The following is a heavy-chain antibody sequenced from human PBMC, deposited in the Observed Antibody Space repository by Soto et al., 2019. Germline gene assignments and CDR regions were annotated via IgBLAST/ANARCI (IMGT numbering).Heavy chain of an antibody. CDR2: MNPNSGNT. CDR1: GYTFTSYD. D-gene: IGHD3-3*01. Sequence: ASVKVSCKASGYTFTSYDINWVRQATGQGLEWMGWMNPNSGNTGYAQKFQGRVTMTRNTSISTAYMELSSLRSEDTAVYYCARWYYDFWSGYYPAYYYYYMDVWGKGTKVTVSS. V-gene: IGHV1-8*01. J-gene: IGHJ6*03. CDR3: ARWYYDFWSGYYPAYYYYYMDV.